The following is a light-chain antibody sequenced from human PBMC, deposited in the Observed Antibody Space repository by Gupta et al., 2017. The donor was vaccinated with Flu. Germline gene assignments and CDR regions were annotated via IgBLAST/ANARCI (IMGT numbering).Light chain of an antibody. CDR3: ELWDDSGDGLV. CDR1: RSNIGGKT. Sequence: QSVLIHPPSASGTPGQTVSLSCSGRRSNIGGKTVNWYQQNPGPAPKLLIYSNNDRPSGVPDRFSGSKSGTSASLAISGLESEDEAEYYCELWDDSGDGLVFGGGTKLTVL. J-gene: IGLJ3*02. V-gene: IGLV1-44*01. CDR2: SNN.